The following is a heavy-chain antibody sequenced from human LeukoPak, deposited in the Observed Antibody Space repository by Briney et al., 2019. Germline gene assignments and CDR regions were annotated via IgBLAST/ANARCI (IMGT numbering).Heavy chain of an antibody. V-gene: IGHV3-73*01. CDR2: IRSKANSYAT. CDR1: GFTFSGSA. CDR3: TRRGYYDSSGYHKDY. J-gene: IGHJ4*02. D-gene: IGHD3-22*01. Sequence: GGSLKLSCAASGFTFSGSAMHWVRQASGKGLEWVGRIRSKANSYATAYAASVKGWFTISRDDSKNTAYLQMNSLKTEDTAVYYCTRRGYYDSSGYHKDYWGQGTLVTVSS.